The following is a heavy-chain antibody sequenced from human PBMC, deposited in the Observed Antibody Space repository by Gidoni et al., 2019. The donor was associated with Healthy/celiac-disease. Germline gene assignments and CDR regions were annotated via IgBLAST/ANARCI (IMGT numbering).Heavy chain of an antibody. CDR3: ARDSLGYCSSTSCYADRHGMDV. Sequence: VQLVDSGGGLIKPGGSVGLACAASGFTFSIYSMNWVRQAPGKGLEWVSAISSSSSYIYYADSVKGGFTISRDNAKNSLYLQMNSLRAEDTAVYYCARDSLGYCSSTSCYADRHGMDVWGQGTTVTVSS. CDR1: GFTFSIYS. J-gene: IGHJ6*02. D-gene: IGHD2-2*01. CDR2: ISSSSSYI. V-gene: IGHV3-21*01.